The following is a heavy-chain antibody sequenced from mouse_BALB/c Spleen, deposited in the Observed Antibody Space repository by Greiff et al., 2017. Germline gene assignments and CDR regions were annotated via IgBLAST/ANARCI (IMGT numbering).Heavy chain of an antibody. V-gene: IGHV7-3*02. CDR1: GFTFTDYY. Sequence: EVKVVESGGGLVQPGGSLRLSCATSGFTFTDYYMSWVRQPPGKALEWMGFIRNKANGYTTEYSASVKGRFTISRDNSQSILYLQMNTLRAEDSATWYCASYDGYWDAMDYWGQGTSVTVSS. J-gene: IGHJ4*01. D-gene: IGHD2-3*01. CDR3: ASYDGYWDAMDY. CDR2: IRNKANGYTT.